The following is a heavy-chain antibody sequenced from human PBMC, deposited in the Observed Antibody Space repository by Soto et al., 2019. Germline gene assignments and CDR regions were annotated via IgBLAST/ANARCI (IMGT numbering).Heavy chain of an antibody. J-gene: IGHJ6*03. Sequence: ASVKVSCKASGYTFTSYDINWVRQATGQGLEWMGWMNPNSGNTGYAQKFQGRVTMTRNTSISTAYMELSSLRSEDTAVYYCARGRMTTVAYYYYYYMDVWGKGTTVTVSS. CDR1: GYTFTSYD. V-gene: IGHV1-8*02. CDR2: MNPNSGNT. D-gene: IGHD4-4*01. CDR3: ARGRMTTVAYYYYYYMDV.